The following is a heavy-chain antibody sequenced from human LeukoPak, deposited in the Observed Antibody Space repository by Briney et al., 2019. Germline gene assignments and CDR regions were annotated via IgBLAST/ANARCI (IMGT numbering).Heavy chain of an antibody. J-gene: IGHJ4*02. CDR1: GFTFSIYW. D-gene: IGHD3-10*01. CDR3: AKTPTRKGGGFGEFYYFDY. CDR2: INSDGSGI. Sequence: PGGSLRLSCAASGFTFSIYWMHWVRQAPGKGLVWVSRINSDGSGIIDAESVKGRFTVSRDNAKNTLYLQMNSLRAEDTAVYYCAKTPTRKGGGFGEFYYFDYWGQGTLVTVSS. V-gene: IGHV3-74*01.